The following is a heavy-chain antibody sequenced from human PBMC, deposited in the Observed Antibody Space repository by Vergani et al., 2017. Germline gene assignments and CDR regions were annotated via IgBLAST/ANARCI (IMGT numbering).Heavy chain of an antibody. D-gene: IGHD3-9*01. CDR1: GFSLSTSGMC. J-gene: IGHJ2*01. V-gene: IGHV2-70*12. CDR2: IDWDDDK. Sequence: QITLKESGPTLVKPTQTLTLTCTFSGFSLSTSGMCVSWIRQPPGKALEWLARIDWDDDKYYSTSLKTRLTISKDTSKNQVVLTMTNMDPVDTATYYCARGRFDWNYWYFDLWGRGTLVTVAS. CDR3: ARGRFDWNYWYFDL.